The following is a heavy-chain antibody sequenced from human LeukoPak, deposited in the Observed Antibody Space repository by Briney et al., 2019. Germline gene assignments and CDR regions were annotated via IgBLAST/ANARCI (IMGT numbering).Heavy chain of an antibody. CDR1: GGSISSSSYY. J-gene: IGHJ4*02. CDR3: ARGRGYYNYFDY. D-gene: IGHD3-3*01. V-gene: IGHV4-39*07. Sequence: SETLPLTCTVSGGSISSSSYYWGWIRQPPGKGLEWIGSIYYSGSTYYNPSLKSRVTISVDTSKNQFSLKLSSVTAADTAMYYCARGRGYYNYFDYWGQGTQVTVSS. CDR2: IYYSGST.